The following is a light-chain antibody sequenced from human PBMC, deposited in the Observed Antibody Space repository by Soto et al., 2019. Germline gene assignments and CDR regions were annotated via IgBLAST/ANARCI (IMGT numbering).Light chain of an antibody. CDR1: QSVSSNY. J-gene: IGKJ5*01. V-gene: IGKV3-20*01. CDR3: QHYGSSQPIT. CDR2: GAS. Sequence: EIVLTQSPGTLSLSPGERATLSCRASQSVSSNYLAWYQQKPGQAPRLLIYGASNRATGIPDRFSGSGSETDFTLTISKMEPEDFAVYYCQHYGSSQPITFGQGTRLEIK.